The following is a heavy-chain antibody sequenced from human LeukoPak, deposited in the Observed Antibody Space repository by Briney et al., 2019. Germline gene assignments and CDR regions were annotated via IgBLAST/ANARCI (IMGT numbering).Heavy chain of an antibody. Sequence: PSETLSLTCTVSGGSISSYYWSRIRQPPGKGLEWIGYIYYSGSTNYNPSLKSRVTISVDTSKNQFSLKLSSVTAADTAVYYCARRANSGFDAFDIWGQGTMVTVSS. V-gene: IGHV4-59*01. CDR2: IYYSGST. J-gene: IGHJ3*02. CDR1: GGSISSYY. CDR3: ARRANSGFDAFDI. D-gene: IGHD3-22*01.